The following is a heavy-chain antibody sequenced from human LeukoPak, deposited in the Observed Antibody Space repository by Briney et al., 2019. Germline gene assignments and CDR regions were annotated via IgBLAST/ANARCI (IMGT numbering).Heavy chain of an antibody. J-gene: IGHJ4*02. CDR1: GYTFTTYI. Sequence: ASVKVSCKASGYTFTTYIMNWVRQAPGQGLEWMGIINPSGGSTSYAQKFQGRVTMTRDTSTSTVYMELSSLRSEDTAVYYCARRAVRYDSSGYYSIIDYWGQGTLVTVSS. V-gene: IGHV1-46*01. CDR3: ARRAVRYDSSGYYSIIDY. D-gene: IGHD3-22*01. CDR2: INPSGGST.